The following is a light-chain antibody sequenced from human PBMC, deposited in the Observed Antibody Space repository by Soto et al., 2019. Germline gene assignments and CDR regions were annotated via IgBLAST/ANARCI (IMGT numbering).Light chain of an antibody. CDR3: AAWDDGLNAVV. CDR2: THT. Sequence: QSVLTQPPSASGTPGQRVTISSSGSSFNIGSNAVTWYQHLPGTAPRLLLYTHTQRPSGVPDRFSGSKSGTSASLAISGLQSEDEGDYHCAAWDDGLNAVVFGGGTKLTVL. V-gene: IGLV1-44*01. CDR1: SFNIGSNA. J-gene: IGLJ2*01.